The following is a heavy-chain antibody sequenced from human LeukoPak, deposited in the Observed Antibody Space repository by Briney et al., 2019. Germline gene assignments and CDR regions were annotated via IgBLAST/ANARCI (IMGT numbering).Heavy chain of an antibody. CDR3: ARHEGIAAALENWFDP. CDR1: GGSISSYY. V-gene: IGHV4-59*01. CDR2: IYYSGST. J-gene: IGHJ5*02. Sequence: PSETLSLTCTVSGGSISSYYWSWIRQPPGKGLEWIGYIYYSGSTNYNPSLKSRVTISVDTSKNQFSLKLSSVTAADTAVYYCARHEGIAAALENWFDPWGQGTLVTASS. D-gene: IGHD6-13*01.